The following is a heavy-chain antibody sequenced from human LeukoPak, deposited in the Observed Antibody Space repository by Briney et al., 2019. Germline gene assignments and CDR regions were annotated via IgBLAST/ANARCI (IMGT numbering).Heavy chain of an antibody. J-gene: IGHJ4*02. CDR3: AKSSRYYVNYLDY. Sequence: GGSLRLSCAASGFTFSSYTMSWVRQAPGKGLEWVSAISGSGGSTYYADSVKGRFTISRDNSKNTLYLQMNSLRAEDTAVYYCAKSSRYYVNYLDYWGQGTLITVSS. CDR1: GFTFSSYT. CDR2: ISGSGGST. V-gene: IGHV3-23*01. D-gene: IGHD3-10*02.